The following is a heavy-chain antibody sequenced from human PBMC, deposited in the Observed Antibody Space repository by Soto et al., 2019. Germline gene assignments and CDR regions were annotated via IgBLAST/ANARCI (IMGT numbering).Heavy chain of an antibody. V-gene: IGHV3-48*03. CDR1: GFTFSSYE. J-gene: IGHJ4*02. CDR3: ARAGYSYGHYYFDY. D-gene: IGHD5-18*01. CDR2: ISSSGSTI. Sequence: GGSLRLSCADSGFTFSSYEMNWVRQAPGKGLEWVSYISSSGSTIYYADSVKGRFTISRDNAKNSLYLQMNSLRAEDTAVYYCARAGYSYGHYYFDYWGQGTLVTVSS.